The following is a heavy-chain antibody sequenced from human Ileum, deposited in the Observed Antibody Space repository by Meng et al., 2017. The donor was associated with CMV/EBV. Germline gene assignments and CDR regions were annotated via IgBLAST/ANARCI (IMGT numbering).Heavy chain of an antibody. J-gene: IGHJ5*01. CDR2: LYEGGSA. V-gene: IGHV3-53*01. CDR1: GLAVSDNP. CDR3: AREQMGAWRGYFDC. D-gene: IGHD3-3*01. Sequence: GESLKISCAASGLAVSDNPMTWVRQVVGQGLQWVSTLYEGGSAHYAPSVEGRFRISKDNSANRVYLQMNSLGVEDTAVYYCAREQMGAWRGYFDCWGQGILVTVSS.